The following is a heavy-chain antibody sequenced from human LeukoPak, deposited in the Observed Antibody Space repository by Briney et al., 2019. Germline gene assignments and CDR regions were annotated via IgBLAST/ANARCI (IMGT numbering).Heavy chain of an antibody. V-gene: IGHV4-59*01. CDR1: GGSISSYY. CDR2: IYYSGST. CDR3: ARDSYGMDV. Sequence: SETLSLTCTVSGGSISSYYWSWIRQPPGKGLEWIGYIYYSGSTNYNPSLKSRVTISVDTSKNQFSLKLSSVTAADTAVYYCARDSYGMDVWGQATTLTVSS. J-gene: IGHJ6*02.